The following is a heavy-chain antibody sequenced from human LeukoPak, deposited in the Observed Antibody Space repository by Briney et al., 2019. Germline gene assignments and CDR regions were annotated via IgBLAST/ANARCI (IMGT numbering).Heavy chain of an antibody. CDR3: ARGGEPDYFDY. CDR2: IWFDGGDK. V-gene: IGHV3-33*01. D-gene: IGHD2-21*01. CDR1: GFTFSNYG. J-gene: IGHJ4*02. Sequence: PGRSLRLSCAASGFTFSNYGMHGFGQAQGKGLEGVGLIWFDGGDKYYADSVQGRFTISRDNSENTLSLQVSSLRAEDTAIYYCARGGEPDYFDYWGQGTLVTVSS.